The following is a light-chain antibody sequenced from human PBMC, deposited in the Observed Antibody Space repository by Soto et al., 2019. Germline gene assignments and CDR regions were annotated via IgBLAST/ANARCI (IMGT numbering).Light chain of an antibody. CDR2: GAS. J-gene: IGKJ4*01. V-gene: IGKV3-15*01. Sequence: VVTQAPGTLSVSTGERATLSCRASQSVSSNLAWYQQKPGQAPRLLIYGASTRATGIPARFSGSGSGTEFTLTISSLQSEDFAVYYCQQYNNWPPLTFGGGTKVDIK. CDR3: QQYNNWPPLT. CDR1: QSVSSN.